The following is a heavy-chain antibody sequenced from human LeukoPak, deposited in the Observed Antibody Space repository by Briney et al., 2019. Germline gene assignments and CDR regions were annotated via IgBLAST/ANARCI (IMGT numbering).Heavy chain of an antibody. CDR3: ATVPDENYYYYGMDV. CDR1: GFTFSDYG. CDR2: ISKSSTTK. D-gene: IGHD1-14*01. Sequence: GGSLRLSCAASGFTFSDYGMNWVRQAPGKGLEWVSYISKSSTTKFYADSVKGRFTISRDDAKSSLYLQMNSLRAEDTAVYYCATVPDENYYYYGMDVWGQGTTVTVSS. J-gene: IGHJ6*02. V-gene: IGHV3-48*04.